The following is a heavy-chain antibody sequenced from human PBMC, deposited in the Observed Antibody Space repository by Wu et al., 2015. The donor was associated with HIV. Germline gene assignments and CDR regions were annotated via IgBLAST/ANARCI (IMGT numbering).Heavy chain of an antibody. D-gene: IGHD4-17*01. CDR1: GGSFSSYG. V-gene: IGHV1-18*01. CDR3: ARDLIRAGAFDI. J-gene: IGHJ3*02. CDR2: ISAYNGNT. Sequence: QVQLVQSGAEVKKPGSSVKVSCKVSGGSFSSYGISWVRQAPGQGLEWMGWISAYNGNTNYAQKLQGRVTMTTDXSTSTAYMELRSLRSDDTAVYYCARDLIRAGAFDIWGQGTMVTVSS.